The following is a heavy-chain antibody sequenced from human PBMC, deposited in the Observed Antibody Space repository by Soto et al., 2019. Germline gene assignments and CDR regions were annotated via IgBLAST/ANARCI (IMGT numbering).Heavy chain of an antibody. CDR1: GFTFSSYG. Sequence: GGSLRLSCAASGFTFSSYGMHWVRQAPGKGLEWVAANSYDGSKKYYVDSVKGRFTISRDNSKNTLYLQMNSLRAEDTAVYYCAKALLLWFGELGWDAFDIWGQGTMVTVSS. D-gene: IGHD3-10*01. CDR3: AKALLLWFGELGWDAFDI. V-gene: IGHV3-30*18. J-gene: IGHJ3*02. CDR2: NSYDGSKK.